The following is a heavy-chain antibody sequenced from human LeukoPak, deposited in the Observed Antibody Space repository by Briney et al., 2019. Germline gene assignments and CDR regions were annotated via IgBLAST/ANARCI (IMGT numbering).Heavy chain of an antibody. CDR1: GFSLSTSGVG. J-gene: IGHJ4*02. Sequence: SGPTLVNPTQTLTLTCTFSGFSLSTSGVGVGWIRQPPGKALEWLALIFWDDDKRYSPSLSNRLTITKDSSKNQVFLTMTKVDPVDTATYYCARRCGSASCFRYWGQGTLVTVSS. CDR2: IFWDDDK. CDR3: ARRCGSASCFRY. D-gene: IGHD2-2*01. V-gene: IGHV2-5*02.